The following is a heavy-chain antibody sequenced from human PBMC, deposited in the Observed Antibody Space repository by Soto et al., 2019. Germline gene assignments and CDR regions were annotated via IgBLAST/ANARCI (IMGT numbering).Heavy chain of an antibody. D-gene: IGHD3-16*01. J-gene: IGHJ4*02. Sequence: QVQLQQSGPGLVTPSQTLSLTCAISGDSVSGNSAAWNWIRQSPSRGLEWMGRTYYRSKWYNDYAVAVKSRITVTPDTSKNQFSLHLNSVTPEDTAVYHCAREFPYYESSDSYFDYWGQGALVTVSS. CDR1: GDSVSGNSAA. V-gene: IGHV6-1*01. CDR2: TYYRSKWYN. CDR3: AREFPYYESSDSYFDY.